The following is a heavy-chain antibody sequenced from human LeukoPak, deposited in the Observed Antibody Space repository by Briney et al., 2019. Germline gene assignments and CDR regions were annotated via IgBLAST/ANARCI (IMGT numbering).Heavy chain of an antibody. J-gene: IGHJ4*02. D-gene: IGHD2-2*01. CDR1: GFTFSSYS. CDR2: ISSSSSTI. Sequence: PGGSLRLSCAASGFTFSSYSMNWVRQALGKGLEWVSYISSSSSTIYYADSVKGRFTISRDNSKNTLYLQMNSLRAKDTAVYYCAKVEGLVVPPYWGQGTLVTVSS. V-gene: IGHV3-48*01. CDR3: AKVEGLVVPPY.